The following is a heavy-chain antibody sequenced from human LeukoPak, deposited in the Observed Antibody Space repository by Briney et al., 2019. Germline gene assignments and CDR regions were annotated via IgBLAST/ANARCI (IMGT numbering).Heavy chain of an antibody. CDR2: IMPLFGTA. J-gene: IGHJ6*03. V-gene: IGHV1-69*05. D-gene: IGHD5-24*01. CDR3: ASGSLGDGYGVGDYYQYMDV. Sequence: SVKVSCKASGDTFNSYAISWVRQAPGQGLEWMGGIMPLFGTANYAQEFQGRVTFTTDESASTAYMEVSSLRSEDTAVYYCASGSLGDGYGVGDYYQYMDVWGKGTAVTVSS. CDR1: GDTFNSYA.